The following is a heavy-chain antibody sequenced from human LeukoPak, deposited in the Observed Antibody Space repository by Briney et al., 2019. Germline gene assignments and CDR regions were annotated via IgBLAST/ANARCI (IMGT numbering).Heavy chain of an antibody. CDR1: GYTFTSND. CDR3: VKTPHGAPHNCSAP. CDR2: MNPHSGSV. J-gene: IGHJ5*02. V-gene: IGHV1-8*01. Sequence: GASVKVSCKASGYTFTSNDINWVRQATGQGLEWMGWMNPHSGSVGYAQKFQGRVIMTWDTSISTAYMELSSLTSDDTAVYYCVKTPHGAPHNCSAPGGKGPGFTVSS. D-gene: IGHD1-26*01.